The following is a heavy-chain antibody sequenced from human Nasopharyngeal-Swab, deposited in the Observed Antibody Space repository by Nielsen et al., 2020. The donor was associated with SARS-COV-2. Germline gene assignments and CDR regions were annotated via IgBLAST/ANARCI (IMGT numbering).Heavy chain of an antibody. CDR1: GGSISSYY. CDR3: ASYFYTSGSSL. J-gene: IGHJ4*02. D-gene: IGHD3-10*01. V-gene: IGHV4-59*01. CDR2: IYHSGTT. Sequence: SETLSLTCTVSGGSISSYYWSWIRQPPGKGLEWIGYIYHSGTTNYNPSLKSRVIISIDTSKNQFSLRLSSVTAADTAVYYCASYFYTSGSSLWGQGTLVTVSS.